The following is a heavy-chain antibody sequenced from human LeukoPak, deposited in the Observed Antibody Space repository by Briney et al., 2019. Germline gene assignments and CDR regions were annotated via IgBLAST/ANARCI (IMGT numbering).Heavy chain of an antibody. CDR1: GFTFSSYG. V-gene: IGHV3-23*01. J-gene: IGHJ4*02. Sequence: GGSLRLSCAASGFTFSSYGMSWVRQAPGKGLEWVSAISGSGGSTYYADSVKGRFTISRDNSKNTLYLQMNSLRAEDTAVYYGAKDLRDGLRYFDWLPLSDYWGQGTLVTVSS. D-gene: IGHD3-9*01. CDR3: AKDLRDGLRYFDWLPLSDY. CDR2: ISGSGGST.